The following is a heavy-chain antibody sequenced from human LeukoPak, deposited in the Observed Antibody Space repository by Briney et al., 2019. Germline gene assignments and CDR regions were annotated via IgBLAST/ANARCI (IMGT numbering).Heavy chain of an antibody. Sequence: PGGSLRLSCAASGFTFSNAWMSWVRQAPGKGLEWVGRIKSKTDGGTTDYAAPVKGRFTVSRDDSKTTLYLQMNSLKTEDTAAYYCTTDSGIYSGYDWNFFDYWGQGTLVTVSS. J-gene: IGHJ4*02. D-gene: IGHD5-12*01. CDR2: IKSKTDGGTT. V-gene: IGHV3-15*01. CDR1: GFTFSNAW. CDR3: TTDSGIYSGYDWNFFDY.